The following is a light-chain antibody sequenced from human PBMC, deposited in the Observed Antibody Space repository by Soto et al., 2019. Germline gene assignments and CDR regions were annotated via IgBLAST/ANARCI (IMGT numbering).Light chain of an antibody. CDR2: DVN. J-gene: IGLJ2*01. V-gene: IGLV2-11*01. CDR1: SSDLAIYNY. Sequence: QSALTQPASVSGSPGQSITISCTGTSSDLAIYNYVSWYQQHPGKPPKLILYDVNKGPSGVPDRVSGSRSGNTASLTISGLQTEDEADYYCCSYAGSYILFGGGTKLTVL. CDR3: CSYAGSYIL.